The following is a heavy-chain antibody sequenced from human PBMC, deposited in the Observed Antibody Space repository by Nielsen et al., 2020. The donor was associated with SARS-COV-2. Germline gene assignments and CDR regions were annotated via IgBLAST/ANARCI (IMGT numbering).Heavy chain of an antibody. J-gene: IGHJ6*02. Sequence: ASVKVSCKASGYTFTSYYMHWVRQAPGQGLEWMGIINPSGGSTSYAQKFQGRVTMTRDTSISTAYMELSRLRSDDTAVYYCARNYDFWSGMDVWGQGTTVTVSS. D-gene: IGHD3-3*01. CDR3: ARNYDFWSGMDV. CDR2: INPSGGST. CDR1: GYTFTSYY. V-gene: IGHV1-46*01.